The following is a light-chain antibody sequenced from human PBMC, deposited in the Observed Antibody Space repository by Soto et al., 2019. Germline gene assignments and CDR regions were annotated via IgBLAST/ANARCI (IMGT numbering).Light chain of an antibody. CDR2: SAS. Sequence: IPMTQSPSSLSASVGDRVTLTCRTSRAINNYVNWYQHHPGRVPKLLISSASILQAGVPSRFSACGSGTHFALTISNLQPEDVATYDCQQSYSTPLNFGKGTKLEI. V-gene: IGKV1-39*01. CDR3: QQSYSTPLN. J-gene: IGKJ2*01. CDR1: RAINNY.